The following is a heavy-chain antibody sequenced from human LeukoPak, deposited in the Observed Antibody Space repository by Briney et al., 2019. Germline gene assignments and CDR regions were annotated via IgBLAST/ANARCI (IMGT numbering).Heavy chain of an antibody. V-gene: IGHV4-59*08. J-gene: IGHJ4*02. CDR3: ARPFSSSWAFDY. Sequence: ASETLSLTCTVSGGSISTYYWTWIRQPPGKGLEWIGYIYYSGSTDYSGTTNYNPSLKSRVTISVDTSKNQFSLKLSSVTAADTGIYFCARPFSSSWAFDYRGQGTLVTVSS. D-gene: IGHD3-22*01. CDR1: GGSISTYY. CDR2: IYYSGST.